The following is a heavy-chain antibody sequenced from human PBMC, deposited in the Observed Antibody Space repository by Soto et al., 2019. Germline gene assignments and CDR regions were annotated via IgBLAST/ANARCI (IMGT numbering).Heavy chain of an antibody. CDR1: GYTFTSYA. Sequence: QVQLVQSGAEVRKPGASVKVSCKASGYTFTSYAISWVRQAPGQGLEWMGWISAYNGNTNYAQKLKGRVTMTTDTSTSTAYMELRSLRFDDTAVYYCAGDLAAGTCDYWGEGTLVTVSS. D-gene: IGHD6-13*01. J-gene: IGHJ4*02. CDR2: ISAYNGNT. V-gene: IGHV1-18*01. CDR3: AGDLAAGTCDY.